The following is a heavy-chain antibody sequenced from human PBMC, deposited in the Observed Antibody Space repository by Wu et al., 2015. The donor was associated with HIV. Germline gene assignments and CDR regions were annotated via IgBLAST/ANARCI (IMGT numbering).Heavy chain of an antibody. CDR2: IIPISGRS. V-gene: IGHV1-69*01. CDR1: GYTFTGYY. J-gene: IGHJ4*02. CDR3: ASGAHCGGDCYSVRH. D-gene: IGHD2-21*02. Sequence: QVQLVQSGAEVKKPGASVKVSCKASGYTFTGYYMHWVRQAPGQGLEWMGGIIPISGRSQYAQKFQDRVIIISDESTSTVDMEVSSLTSDDTAVYYCASGAHCGGDCYSVRHWGQGTLVIVSS.